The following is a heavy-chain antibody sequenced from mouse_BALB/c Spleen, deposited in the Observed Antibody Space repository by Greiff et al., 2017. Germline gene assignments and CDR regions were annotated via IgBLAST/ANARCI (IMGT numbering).Heavy chain of an antibody. V-gene: IGHV4-1*02. CDR3: ARRYGNYPYYYAMDY. D-gene: IGHD2-1*01. Sequence: EVKLMESGGGLVQPGGSLKLSCAASGFDFSRYWMSWVRQAPGKGLEWIGEINPDSSTINYTPSLKDKFIISRDNAKNTLYLQMSKVRSEDTALYYCARRYGNYPYYYAMDYWGQGTSVTVSS. CDR1: GFDFSRYW. CDR2: INPDSSTI. J-gene: IGHJ4*01.